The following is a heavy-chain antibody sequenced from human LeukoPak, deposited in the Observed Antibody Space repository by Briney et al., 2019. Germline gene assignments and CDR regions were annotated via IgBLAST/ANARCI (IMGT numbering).Heavy chain of an antibody. J-gene: IGHJ6*02. CDR3: ARGLQPPVLYGMDV. CDR2: IWYDGSKK. CDR1: GFMFGNYG. V-gene: IGHV3-33*01. Sequence: GGSLRLSCAASGFMFGNYGMHWVRQAPGQGLEWVALIWYDGSKKYYADSVKGRFTVPRDNSENTLYLQMNSLRADDTAVYYCARGLQPPVLYGMDVWGQGTTVTVSS. D-gene: IGHD4-11*01.